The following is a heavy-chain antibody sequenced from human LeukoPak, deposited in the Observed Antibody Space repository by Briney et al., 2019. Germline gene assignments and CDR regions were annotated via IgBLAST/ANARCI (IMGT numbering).Heavy chain of an antibody. CDR3: ARARADYYYGMDV. V-gene: IGHV3-66*01. CDR1: GFTVSSNY. Sequence: GGSLRLSCADSGFTVSSNYMSWVRLAPGKGLEWVSGIYSGGSTYYADSVKGRFTISRDNSKNTLYLQMNSLRAEDTAAYYCARARADYYYGMDVWGQGTTVTVSS. CDR2: IYSGGST. D-gene: IGHD6-13*01. J-gene: IGHJ6*02.